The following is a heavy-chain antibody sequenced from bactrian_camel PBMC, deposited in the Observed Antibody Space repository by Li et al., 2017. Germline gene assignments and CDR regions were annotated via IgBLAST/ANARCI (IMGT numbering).Heavy chain of an antibody. Sequence: HVQLVESGGGSVQVGGSLRLSCVASGDTIGRYCMGWFRQIPDREREGVAGIESDGSTSYADSVKGRLTISEDIAKNTLYLLMDSLKPEDTAMYYCAASLTHNRYCYDWADLGYWGQGTQVTVS. V-gene: IGHV3S55*01. CDR2: IESDGST. CDR3: AASLTHNRYCYDWADLGY. CDR1: GDTIGRYC. J-gene: IGHJ6*01. D-gene: IGHD2*01.